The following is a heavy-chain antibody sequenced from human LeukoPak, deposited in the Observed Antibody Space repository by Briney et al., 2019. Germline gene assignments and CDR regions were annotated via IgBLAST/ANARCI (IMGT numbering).Heavy chain of an antibody. CDR3: TTGNWGPY. CDR2: IKRKTDGGTT. D-gene: IGHD7-27*01. J-gene: IGHJ4*02. Sequence: PGGSLRLSCAASGFTFSDAWMNWVRQAPGKGLEWVGRIKRKTDGGTTDYAAPVKGRFTISREDSKNTLYLQMNSLKTEDTAVYYCTTGNWGPYWGQGTLVTVSS. V-gene: IGHV3-15*07. CDR1: GFTFSDAW.